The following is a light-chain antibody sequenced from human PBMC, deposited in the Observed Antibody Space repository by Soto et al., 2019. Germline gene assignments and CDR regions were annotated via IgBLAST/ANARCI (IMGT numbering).Light chain of an antibody. J-gene: IGLJ1*01. V-gene: IGLV1-40*01. Sequence: QSVLTQPPSVSGAPGQRVTISCTGSSSNIGAGYDVYWFQQLPGTAPKFLISTNTNRPSGVPDRFSGSKSGTSASLAIAGLQAEDEADYYCQSYDNSLSGYVFGTGTKLTV. CDR1: SSNIGAGYD. CDR3: QSYDNSLSGYV. CDR2: TNT.